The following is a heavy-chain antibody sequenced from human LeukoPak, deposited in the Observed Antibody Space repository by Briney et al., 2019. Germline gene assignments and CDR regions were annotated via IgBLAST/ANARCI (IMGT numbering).Heavy chain of an antibody. V-gene: IGHV4-59*01. D-gene: IGHD4-11*01. CDR1: GGSISSYY. Sequence: SETLSLTCSVSGGSISSYYWSWIRQPPGKGLEWIGYIHNSGSTNYNPSLKSRVTISIDTSKNQFYLKLSSVAAADTAVYYCARYSNHVDYFDSWGQGTLVTVSS. J-gene: IGHJ4*02. CDR2: IHNSGST. CDR3: ARYSNHVDYFDS.